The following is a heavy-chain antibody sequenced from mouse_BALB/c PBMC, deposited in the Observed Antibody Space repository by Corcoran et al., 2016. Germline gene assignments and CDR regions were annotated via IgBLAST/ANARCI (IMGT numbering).Heavy chain of an antibody. D-gene: IGHD1-1*01. Sequence: EVLLQQSGPELVKPGASVKIPCKAYGYTFTDYNLDWVKQSHGKSLEWIGDINPNNGGTIFNQKFKGKATLTVDKSSSTAYMELRSLTSEDTAVYYCARRDYFGSSPFDYWGQGTTLTVSS. CDR3: ARRDYFGSSPFDY. V-gene: IGHV1-18*01. CDR2: INPNNGGT. J-gene: IGHJ2*01. CDR1: GYTFTDYN.